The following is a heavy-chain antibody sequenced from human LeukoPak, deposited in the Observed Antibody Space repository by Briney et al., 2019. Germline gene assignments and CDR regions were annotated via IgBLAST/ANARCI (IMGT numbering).Heavy chain of an antibody. CDR1: GYTFTSYA. J-gene: IGHJ6*02. V-gene: IGHV7-4-1*02. D-gene: IGHD6-13*01. CDR2: IDTNTGNP. Sequence: ASVKVSCKASGYTFTSYAMNWVRQAPGQGLEWMGWIDTNTGNPTYAQGFTGRFVFSLDTSVSTAYLQISSLKAEDTAVYYCARVRGSSSWYVSTNYYYYGMDVWGQGTTVTVSS. CDR3: ARVRGSSSWYVSTNYYYYGMDV.